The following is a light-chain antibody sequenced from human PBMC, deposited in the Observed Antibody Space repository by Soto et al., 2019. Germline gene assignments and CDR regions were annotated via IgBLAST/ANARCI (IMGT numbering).Light chain of an antibody. CDR1: ISNIGSHS. J-gene: IGLJ3*02. Sequence: QSVLIQPPSASGAPGQEVTISCSGSISNIGSHSVNWYQQLPGAAPKVVVFANNERASGVPDRISGSKTGASASLAISGLQSEDEADYYCASWDDSLSGGVFGGGTKLTVL. CDR3: ASWDDSLSGGV. CDR2: ANN. V-gene: IGLV1-44*01.